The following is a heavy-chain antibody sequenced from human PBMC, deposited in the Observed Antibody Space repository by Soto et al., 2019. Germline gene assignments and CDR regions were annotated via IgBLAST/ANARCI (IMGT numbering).Heavy chain of an antibody. CDR1: GGTFSSYT. D-gene: IGHD3-22*01. Sequence: QVQLVQSGAEVKKPGSSVKVSCKASGGTFSSYTISWVRQAPGQGLEWMGRIIPILGIANYAQKFQGRVTITADKSPSTAYMELSSLRSEDTAVYYCAREYYDSSGYYNAEYFQHWGQGTLVTVSS. CDR2: IIPILGIA. V-gene: IGHV1-69*08. CDR3: AREYYDSSGYYNAEYFQH. J-gene: IGHJ1*01.